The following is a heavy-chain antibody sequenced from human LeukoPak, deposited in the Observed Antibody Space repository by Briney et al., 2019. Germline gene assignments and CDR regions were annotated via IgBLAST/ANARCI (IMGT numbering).Heavy chain of an antibody. Sequence: GGSLRLSCAASGNYWMHWVRQAPGKGLEWVSAISGSGGSTYYADSVKGRFTISRDNSKNTLYLQMNSLRAEDTAVYYCAKSSGELGYCSGGSCQVFDYWGQGTLVTVSS. J-gene: IGHJ4*02. D-gene: IGHD2-15*01. CDR1: GNYW. CDR3: AKSSGELGYCSGGSCQVFDY. CDR2: ISGSGGST. V-gene: IGHV3-23*01.